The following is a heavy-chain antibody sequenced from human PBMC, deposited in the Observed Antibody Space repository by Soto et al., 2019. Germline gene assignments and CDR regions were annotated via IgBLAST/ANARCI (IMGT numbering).Heavy chain of an antibody. CDR3: AREGSGYDEYFDY. Sequence: XSVKVSCKASGYTFTSYYMHWLRQSPGQGLEWMGIINPSGGSTSYAQKFQGRVTMTRDTSASTVYMELSSLRSEDTAVYYCAREGSGYDEYFDYWGQGTLVTVSS. CDR2: INPSGGST. D-gene: IGHD5-12*01. CDR1: GYTFTSYY. J-gene: IGHJ4*02. V-gene: IGHV1-46*03.